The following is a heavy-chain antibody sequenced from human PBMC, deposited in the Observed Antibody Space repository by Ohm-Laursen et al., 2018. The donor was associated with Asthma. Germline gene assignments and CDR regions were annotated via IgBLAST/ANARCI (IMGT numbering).Heavy chain of an antibody. D-gene: IGHD4-11*01. CDR2: ISTASTFI. V-gene: IGHV3-21*04. CDR3: ARGMKSNKPYYYGMDV. J-gene: IGHJ6*02. CDR1: GYSFSLYS. Sequence: GSLRLSCAVSGYSFSLYSIHWIRQAPGKGLEWVASISTASTFIYYADSVRGRFTTSRDNSKNTLYLQMNSLRAEDTAVYYCARGMKSNKPYYYGMDVWGQGTTVTVSS.